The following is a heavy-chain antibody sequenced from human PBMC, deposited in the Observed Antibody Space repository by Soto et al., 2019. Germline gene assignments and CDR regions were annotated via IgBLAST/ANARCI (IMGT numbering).Heavy chain of an antibody. Sequence: SVKVSCKASGDTFSFYTINWVRQAPGLGLEWMGRVNPILSMSNYAQKFQGRVTMTADKSTSTAYMELRSLRSEDTAVYYCARDPGYSYGNTWGQGTLVTVS. V-gene: IGHV1-69*04. CDR2: VNPILSMS. J-gene: IGHJ5*02. CDR1: GDTFSFYT. D-gene: IGHD5-18*01. CDR3: ARDPGYSYGNT.